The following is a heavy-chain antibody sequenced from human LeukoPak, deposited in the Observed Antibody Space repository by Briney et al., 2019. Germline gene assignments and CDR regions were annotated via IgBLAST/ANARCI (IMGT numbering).Heavy chain of an antibody. V-gene: IGHV3-74*01. J-gene: IGHJ2*01. D-gene: IGHD4-11*01. Sequence: GGSLRLSCAASGFTFNTYWMHWVRQAPGKSLEWVSRINSDGSSTTYGGSVEGRFTVSRDNAKNTLYLHIDNLRAEDSAVYYCTRTTVTADWYFDVWGRGTRVTVSS. CDR3: TRTTVTADWYFDV. CDR1: GFTFNTYW. CDR2: INSDGSST.